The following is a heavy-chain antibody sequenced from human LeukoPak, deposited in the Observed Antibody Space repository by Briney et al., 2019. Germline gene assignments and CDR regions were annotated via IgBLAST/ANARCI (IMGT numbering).Heavy chain of an antibody. V-gene: IGHV3-53*01. CDR1: GFSVSTNY. CDR3: AREAPYPRIVGGGLRGFDY. D-gene: IGHD1-26*01. CDR2: IHSGGST. Sequence: GGSLRLSCAASGFSVSTNYMSWVRQAPGKGLEWVSVIHSGGSTFYADSVKCRFTISRDNSKETLYLQMNSLRVEDTAIYYCAREAPYPRIVGGGLRGFDYWGQGTLVTVSS. J-gene: IGHJ4*02.